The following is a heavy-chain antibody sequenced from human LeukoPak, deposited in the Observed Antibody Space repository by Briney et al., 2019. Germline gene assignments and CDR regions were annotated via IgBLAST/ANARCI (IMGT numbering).Heavy chain of an antibody. J-gene: IGHJ1*01. CDR3: ARRRYYDGSGYLE. D-gene: IGHD3-22*01. CDR2: IYYSGRT. V-gene: IGHV4-39*01. Sequence: PSETLSLTCSVSGDSVSRSDAYWDWIRQPPGKGLGGIGTIYYSGRTYYSPSLKSRVTMSVDPSHNQCSLTLRSATAADTALYSCARRRYYDGSGYLEWGQGTLLSVSS. CDR1: GDSVSRSDAY.